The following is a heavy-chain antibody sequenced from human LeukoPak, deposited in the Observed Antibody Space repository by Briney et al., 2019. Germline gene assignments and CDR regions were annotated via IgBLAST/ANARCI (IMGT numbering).Heavy chain of an antibody. J-gene: IGHJ6*04. V-gene: IGHV3-21*01. Sequence: GGSLRLSCAASGFTFSSYSMNWVRQAPGKGLEWVSSISTSSIYIYYADSMKGRFTISRDNAKNSLYLQMNSLRAEDTAVYYCAELGITMIGGVWGKGTTVTISS. D-gene: IGHD3-10*02. CDR1: GFTFSSYS. CDR2: ISTSSIYI. CDR3: AELGITMIGGV.